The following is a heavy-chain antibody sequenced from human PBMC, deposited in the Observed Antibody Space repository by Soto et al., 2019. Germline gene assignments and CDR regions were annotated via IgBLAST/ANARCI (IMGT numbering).Heavy chain of an antibody. CDR1: GESFSGHI. V-gene: IGHV4-34*01. J-gene: IGHJ4*02. CDR3: ARGLITGSHYSGGWYYFDS. D-gene: IGHD6-19*01. Sequence: QVQLQQSGAGLLKPSETLSLTCAVYGESFSGHIWTWIRQTPGKGLQWIGQINHSGSANYNPSLKGRVTISVHTSNSQCSLELSAVTAADTAVYYCARGLITGSHYSGGWYYFDSWGQGTQVTVSS. CDR2: INHSGSA.